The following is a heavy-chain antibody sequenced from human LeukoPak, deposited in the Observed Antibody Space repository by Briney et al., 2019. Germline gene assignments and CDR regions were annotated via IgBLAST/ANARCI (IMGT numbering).Heavy chain of an antibody. J-gene: IGHJ4*02. CDR1: GFTFSSYA. D-gene: IGHD3-3*01. CDR2: ISGSGGST. V-gene: IGHV3-23*01. CDR3: AKRTYYDFWSGYYDY. Sequence: GGSLRLSCAASGFTFSSYAMSWVRQAPGKGLEWVSAISGSGGSTCYADSVKGRFTISRDNSKNTLYLQMNSLRAEDTAVYYCAKRTYYDFWSGYYDYWGQGTLVTVSS.